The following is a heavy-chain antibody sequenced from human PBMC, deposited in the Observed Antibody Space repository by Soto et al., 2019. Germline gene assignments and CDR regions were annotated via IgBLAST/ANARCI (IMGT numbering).Heavy chain of an antibody. J-gene: IGHJ4*02. D-gene: IGHD6-13*01. V-gene: IGHV3-66*01. CDR3: ARDDSSSLYYFDY. CDR2: IYSGGST. Sequence: EVQLVESGGGLVQPGGSLRLSCAASGFTVSSNYMSWVRQAPGKGLEWVSVIYSGGSTYYADSVKGRFTIARDNSKHTLYLQMNSLRAEDTAVYSCARDDSSSLYYFDYWGQGTLVTVSS. CDR1: GFTVSSNY.